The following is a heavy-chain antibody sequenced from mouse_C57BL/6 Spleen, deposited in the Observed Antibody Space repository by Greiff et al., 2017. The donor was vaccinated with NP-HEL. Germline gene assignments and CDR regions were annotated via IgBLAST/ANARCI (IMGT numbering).Heavy chain of an antibody. CDR3: AKSLYDYDGIDV. J-gene: IGHJ1*03. CDR1: GFSLTSYG. Sequence: VKLKESGPGLVQPSQSLSITCTVSGFSLTSYGVHWVRQSPGKGLEWLGVIWRGGSTDYNAAFMSRLFINKDNSKSQVFFKMNSLQADDTAICYRAKSLYDYDGIDVWGTGTTVTVSS. V-gene: IGHV2-5*01. D-gene: IGHD2-4*01. CDR2: IWRGGST.